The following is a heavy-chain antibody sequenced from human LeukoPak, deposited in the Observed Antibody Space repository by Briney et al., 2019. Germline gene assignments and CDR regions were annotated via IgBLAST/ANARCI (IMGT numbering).Heavy chain of an antibody. D-gene: IGHD2-8*01. CDR3: ARAVLATKSEHWFDS. J-gene: IGHJ5*01. CDR2: IYYIGDT. V-gene: IGHV4-39*07. CDR1: GASISTSRDY. Sequence: SETLSLTCTVSGASISTSRDYWGWIRQPPGKGLEWIGSIYYIGDTYYNPSLKSRVTMSLDVSKNQFSLKLNSVTAADTAMYYCARAVLATKSEHWFDSWGQGTLVTVSS.